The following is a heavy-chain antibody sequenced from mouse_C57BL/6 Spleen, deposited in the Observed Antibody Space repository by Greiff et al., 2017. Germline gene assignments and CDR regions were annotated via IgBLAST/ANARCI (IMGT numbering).Heavy chain of an antibody. Sequence: VQLQESGPGLVQPSQSLSITCTVSGFSLTSYGVHWVRQSPGKGLEWLGVIWSGGSTDYNAAFISRLSISKDNSKSQVFFKMNSLQADDTAIYYCARNNNYDERVYFDYWGQGTTLTVSS. J-gene: IGHJ2*01. D-gene: IGHD2-12*01. CDR3: ARNNNYDERVYFDY. CDR1: GFSLTSYG. V-gene: IGHV2-2*01. CDR2: IWSGGST.